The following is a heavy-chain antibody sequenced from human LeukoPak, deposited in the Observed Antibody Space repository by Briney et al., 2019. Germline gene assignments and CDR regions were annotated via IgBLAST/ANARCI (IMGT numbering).Heavy chain of an antibody. CDR2: INDVGSDS. CDR3: AGVKVAGTRSFDY. D-gene: IGHD6-19*01. CDR1: GFTFSAYW. V-gene: IGHV3-74*01. J-gene: IGHJ4*02. Sequence: GGSLGLSCAASGFTFSAYWMHWVRQAPGKGLVWVGRINDVGSDSTYVDSVKGRFTISRDNAKNTLCLQMNNLRAEDTAVYYCAGVKVAGTRSFDYWGQGTLATVSS.